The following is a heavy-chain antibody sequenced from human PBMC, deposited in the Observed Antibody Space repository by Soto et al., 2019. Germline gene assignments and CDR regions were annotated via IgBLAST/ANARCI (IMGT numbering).Heavy chain of an antibody. J-gene: IGHJ4*02. D-gene: IGHD1-26*01. CDR2: INIDGSTT. CDR3: ARDGGSYSGFDH. V-gene: IGHV3-74*01. CDR1: GFIFGNYW. Sequence: GGSLRLSCAASGFIFGNYWMHWARHAPGKGLMWVSRINIDGSTTSYADSVQGRLTISRDNAKNTLYLQMNNLKAEDTAVYYCARDGGSYSGFDHWGQGAWSPSPQ.